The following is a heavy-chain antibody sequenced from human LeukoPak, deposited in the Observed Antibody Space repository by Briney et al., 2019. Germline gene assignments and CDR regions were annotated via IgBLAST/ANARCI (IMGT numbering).Heavy chain of an antibody. V-gene: IGHV4-38-2*02. D-gene: IGHD1-26*01. CDR1: GYSITSDYY. Sequence: PSETLSLTCAVSGYSITSDYYWGWIRQPPGKGLEWIGTIYHSGSTFYSPSLKSRLTISVDTSKNQFPLNLNSVTAADTAVYYCARERAGAVDYWGQGTLVTVSS. CDR2: IYHSGST. J-gene: IGHJ4*02. CDR3: ARERAGAVDY.